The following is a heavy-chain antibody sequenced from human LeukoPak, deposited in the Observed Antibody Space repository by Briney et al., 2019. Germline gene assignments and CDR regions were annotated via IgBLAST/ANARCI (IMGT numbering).Heavy chain of an antibody. Sequence: PSETLSLTCTVSGGSISSGSYYWSWIRQPAGKGLEWIGRIYTSGSTNYNPSLKSRVTMSVDTSKNQFSLKLSSVTAADTAVYHCAREGFDWLFSKGDWFDPWGQGTLVTVSS. CDR3: AREGFDWLFSKGDWFDP. V-gene: IGHV4-61*02. CDR1: GGSISSGSYY. D-gene: IGHD3-9*01. CDR2: IYTSGST. J-gene: IGHJ5*02.